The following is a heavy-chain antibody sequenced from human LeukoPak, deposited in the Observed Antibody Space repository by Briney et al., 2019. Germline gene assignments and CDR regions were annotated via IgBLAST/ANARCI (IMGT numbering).Heavy chain of an antibody. CDR2: IIPILGIA. J-gene: IGHJ4*02. Sequence: ASVKLSCKASGGTFSSYAISWVRQAPGQGLEWMGRIIPILGIANYAQKFQGRVTITADKSTSTAYMELSSLRSEDTAVYYCARDVDTAMVDHWGQGTLVTVSS. V-gene: IGHV1-69*04. CDR1: GGTFSSYA. D-gene: IGHD5-18*01. CDR3: ARDVDTAMVDH.